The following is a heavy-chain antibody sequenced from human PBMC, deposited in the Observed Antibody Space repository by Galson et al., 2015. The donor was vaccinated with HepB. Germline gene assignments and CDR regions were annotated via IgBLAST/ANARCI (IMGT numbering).Heavy chain of an antibody. J-gene: IGHJ4*02. V-gene: IGHV3-11*01. D-gene: IGHD1-26*01. CDR3: ARAAWDPTGPFDY. CDR2: ISSSGSTI. CDR1: GFTFSDYY. Sequence: SLRLSCAASGFTFSDYYMSWIRQAPGKGLEWVSYISSSGSTIYYADSVKGRFTISRDNAKNSLYLQMNSLRAEDTAVYYCARAAWDPTGPFDYWGQGTLVTVSS.